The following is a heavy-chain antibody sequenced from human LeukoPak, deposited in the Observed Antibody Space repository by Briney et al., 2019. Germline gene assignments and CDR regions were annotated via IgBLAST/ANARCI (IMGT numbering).Heavy chain of an antibody. CDR3: ASINFDWLLDGFYYYYMDV. J-gene: IGHJ6*03. D-gene: IGHD3-9*01. V-gene: IGHV4-39*07. CDR2: IYYSGST. Sequence: SETLSLTCTISGRSISSSSYYWGWIRQPPGKRLEWIGSIYYSGSTYYNPSLKSRVTISVDTSKNQFSLKLSSVTAADTAVYYCASINFDWLLDGFYYYYMDVWGKGTTVTVSS. CDR1: GRSISSSSYY.